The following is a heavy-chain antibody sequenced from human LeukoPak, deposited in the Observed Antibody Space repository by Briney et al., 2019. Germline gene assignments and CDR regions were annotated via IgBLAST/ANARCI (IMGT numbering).Heavy chain of an antibody. J-gene: IGHJ4*02. V-gene: IGHV4-59*01. CDR3: ARGGYSYGYELDY. CDR2: IYYSEST. Sequence: PSETLSLTCSVSGGSISSYYWSWIRQPPGKGLEWIGYIYYSESTNYNPSLKSRVTISIDTSKNQFSLKLSSVTAADTAVYYCARGGYSYGYELDYWGQGTLVTVSS. CDR1: GGSISSYY. D-gene: IGHD5-18*01.